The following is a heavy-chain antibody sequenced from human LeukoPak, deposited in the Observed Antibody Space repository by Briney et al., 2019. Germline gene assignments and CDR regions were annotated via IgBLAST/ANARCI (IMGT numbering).Heavy chain of an antibody. Sequence: SETLSLTCAVYGGSFSGYYWSWIRQPPGKGLEWIWEINHSGSTNYNPSLKSRVTISVDTSKNQYSLKLSSVAAADTAVYYCAAPGLYSYGYGLDYWGQGTLVTVSS. J-gene: IGHJ4*02. CDR3: AAPGLYSYGYGLDY. D-gene: IGHD5-18*01. CDR1: GGSFSGYY. V-gene: IGHV4-34*01. CDR2: INHSGST.